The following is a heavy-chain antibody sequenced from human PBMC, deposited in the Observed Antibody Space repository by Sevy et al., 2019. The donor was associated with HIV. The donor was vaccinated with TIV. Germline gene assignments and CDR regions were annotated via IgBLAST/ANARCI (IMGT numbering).Heavy chain of an antibody. J-gene: IGHJ4*02. D-gene: IGHD3-3*01. V-gene: IGHV3-30*03. CDR2: ISYDGKNK. CDR3: ASPYYDLWSGYSDFDY. Sequence: GGSLRLSCAASGFTFTGYGMHWVRQAPGKGLEWVAIISYDGKNKDYADSVKGRSTISRDNSKNTLFLQMNSLRVEDTAVYYCASPYYDLWSGYSDFDYWGQGTLVTVSS. CDR1: GFTFTGYG.